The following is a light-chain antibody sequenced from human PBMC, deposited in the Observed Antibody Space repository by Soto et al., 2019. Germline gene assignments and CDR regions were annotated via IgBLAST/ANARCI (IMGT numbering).Light chain of an antibody. J-gene: IGKJ4*01. CDR3: QQYDNLPLT. Sequence: IQITQSPSSLSASVGDRVTITCLASQGIRNDLGWYQQKTGQAPKLLIYDASNLETGVPSRSSGSGSGTDFTFTISSLQPEDIPTYYCQQYDNLPLTFGGGTKVDIK. V-gene: IGKV1-33*01. CDR1: QGIRND. CDR2: DAS.